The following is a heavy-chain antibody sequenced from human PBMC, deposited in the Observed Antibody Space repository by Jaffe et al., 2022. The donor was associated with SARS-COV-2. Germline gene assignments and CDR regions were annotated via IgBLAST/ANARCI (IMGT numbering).Heavy chain of an antibody. V-gene: IGHV3-7*01. CDR1: GFTFSNYW. Sequence: EVQLVESGGGLVQPGGSLRLSCAASGFTFSNYWMTWVRQAPGKGLEWLANIKEDGSEKHYVDSVKGRFTISRDNAENSLFLQMNSLRAEDTAVYYCSRYARAPDLRGQGTLVTVSS. D-gene: IGHD6-6*01. J-gene: IGHJ4*02. CDR3: SRYARAPDL. CDR2: IKEDGSEK.